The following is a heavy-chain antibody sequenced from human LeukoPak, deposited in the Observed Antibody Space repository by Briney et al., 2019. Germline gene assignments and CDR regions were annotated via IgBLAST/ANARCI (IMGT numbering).Heavy chain of an antibody. J-gene: IGHJ4*02. CDR3: ARGATYISGHHDA. Sequence: ASVKVSCKASGYTFTSYGISWVRQAPGQGLEWMGWISAYNGNTNYAQKLQGRLTMTRDTSTNTVYMELSSLRSDDTAVYYCARGATYISGHHDAWGQGTLVTVSS. CDR2: ISAYNGNT. V-gene: IGHV1-18*01. CDR1: GYTFTSYG. D-gene: IGHD6-19*01.